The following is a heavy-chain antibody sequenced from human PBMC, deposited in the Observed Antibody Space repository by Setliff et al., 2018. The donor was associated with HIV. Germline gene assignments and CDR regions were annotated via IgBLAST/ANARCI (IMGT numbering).Heavy chain of an antibody. Sequence: GSLRLSCAASGFTFSKYWMSWVRQAPGKGLEWIGEIYHSGSTHYNPSLQSRVTISVDTSKNQFSLKLSSVTAADTAMYYCARVGLPYNSGRLDQWGQGSLVTVSS. CDR1: GFTFSKYW. CDR3: ARVGLPYNSGRLDQ. V-gene: IGHV4-4*02. CDR2: IYHSGST. J-gene: IGHJ4*02. D-gene: IGHD5-18*01.